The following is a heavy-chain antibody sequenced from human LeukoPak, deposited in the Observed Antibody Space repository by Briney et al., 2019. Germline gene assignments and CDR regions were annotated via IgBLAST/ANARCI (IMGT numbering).Heavy chain of an antibody. Sequence: SETLSLTCAVYGGSFSGYYWSWIRQPPGKGLKWIGEINHSGSTNYNPSLKSRVTISVDTSKNQFSLKLSSVTAADTAVYYCARIAGTSGSIQSIYFDPWGQGTLVTVSS. CDR3: ARIAGTSGSIQSIYFDP. J-gene: IGHJ5*02. V-gene: IGHV4-34*01. CDR1: GGSFSGYY. CDR2: INHSGST. D-gene: IGHD3-10*01.